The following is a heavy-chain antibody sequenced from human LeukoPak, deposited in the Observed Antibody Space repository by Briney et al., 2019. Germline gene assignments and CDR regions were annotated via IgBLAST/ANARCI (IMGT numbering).Heavy chain of an antibody. V-gene: IGHV4-30-2*01. CDR3: ARASPDYYYDSSGYLVGYYFDY. D-gene: IGHD3-22*01. CDR2: IYHSGST. Sequence: PSETLSLTCAVSGGSISSGGYSWSWIRQPPGKGLEWIGYIYHSGSTYYNPSLKSRVTISVDRSKNQFSLKLSSVTAADTAVYYCARASPDYYYDSSGYLVGYYFDYWGQGTLVTVSS. CDR1: GGSISSGGYS. J-gene: IGHJ4*02.